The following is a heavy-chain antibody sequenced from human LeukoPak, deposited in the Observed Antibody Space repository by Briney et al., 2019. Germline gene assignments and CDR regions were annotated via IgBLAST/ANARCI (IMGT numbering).Heavy chain of an antibody. D-gene: IGHD6-13*01. V-gene: IGHV4-34*01. CDR1: GGSFSGYY. J-gene: IGHJ4*02. CDR2: INHSGST. CDR3: ARGAQPGYFDY. Sequence: SETLSLTCAVYGGSFSGYYWSWIRQPPGKGLEWIGEINHSGSTNYNPSLKSRVTISVDTSKNQFSLKLSSVTAADTAVYYCARGAQPGYFDYWGQGTLVTVSS.